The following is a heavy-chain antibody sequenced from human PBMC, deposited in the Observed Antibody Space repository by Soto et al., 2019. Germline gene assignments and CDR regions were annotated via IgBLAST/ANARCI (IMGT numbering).Heavy chain of an antibody. CDR2: FYYSGST. D-gene: IGHD6-19*01. CDR1: GGSISSTSYY. J-gene: IGHJ4*02. V-gene: IGHV4-39*01. Sequence: SETLSLTCTVSGGSISSTSYYWVWIRQPTGNGLEWIGSFYYSGSTYHNPSLKSRVTISVDTSENQFSLKLSSVTAADTAVYYCARQVVDGTVAGTGSFDYWGQGTLVTVSS. CDR3: ARQVVDGTVAGTGSFDY.